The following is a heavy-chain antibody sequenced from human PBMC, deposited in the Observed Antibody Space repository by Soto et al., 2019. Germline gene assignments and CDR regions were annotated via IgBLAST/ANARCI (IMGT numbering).Heavy chain of an antibody. V-gene: IGHV3-9*01. D-gene: IGHD6-19*01. Sequence: EVQLVESGGGLVQPGRSLRLSCAASGFTFDEYAMHWVRQAQGKGLEWVSGINWNSGIIGYADSVKGRFTMSRDNAKNSLYLQMNNLRAEDTALYYRAKDIYNSAWYGGFDFWGQRALVTVSS. J-gene: IGHJ4*02. CDR3: AKDIYNSAWYGGFDF. CDR2: INWNSGII. CDR1: GFTFDEYA.